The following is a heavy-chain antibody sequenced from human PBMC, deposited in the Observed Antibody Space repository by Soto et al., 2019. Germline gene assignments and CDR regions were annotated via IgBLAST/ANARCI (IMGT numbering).Heavy chain of an antibody. CDR1: GFTFSSYA. J-gene: IGHJ4*02. Sequence: GESLKISCAASGFTFSSYAMHWVRQAPGKGLEYVSAISSNGGSTYYADSVKGRFTISRDNSKNTLYLQMGSLRAEDMAVYYCARGNLAAIDYWGQGTLVTVSS. CDR3: ARGNLAAIDY. CDR2: ISSNGGST. V-gene: IGHV3-64*02.